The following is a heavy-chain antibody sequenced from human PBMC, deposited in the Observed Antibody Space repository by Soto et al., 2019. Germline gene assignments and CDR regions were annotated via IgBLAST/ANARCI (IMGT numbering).Heavy chain of an antibody. Sequence: VGSLTHSCPASGFTFSSYALSWVRQAPGKGLEWVSAISGSGGSTYYADSVKGRFTISRDNSKNTLYLQMNSLTTDDTALYYCTRENPFWSGYPRPRPSDIWGQGTKVTVSS. D-gene: IGHD3-3*01. CDR1: GFTFSSYA. CDR2: ISGSGGST. J-gene: IGHJ3*02. CDR3: TRENPFWSGYPRPRPSDI. V-gene: IGHV3-23*01.